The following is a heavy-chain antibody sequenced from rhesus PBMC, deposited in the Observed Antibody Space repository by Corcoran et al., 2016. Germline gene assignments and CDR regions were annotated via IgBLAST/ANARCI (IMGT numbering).Heavy chain of an antibody. CDR3: ARDGDYYSGRPLGALDS. Sequence: QLQLQESGPGLVKPSETLSLTCAVSGYSISSGYGWSWIRQPPGKGLEWIGYISYSGITSYHPSLKSRVTISRDTSNNQFSLKLSSVTAADTAVYYCARDGDYYSGRPLGALDSWGQGVVVTVSS. CDR2: ISYSGIT. V-gene: IGHV4-122*02. CDR1: GYSISSGYG. J-gene: IGHJ6*01. D-gene: IGHD3-16*01.